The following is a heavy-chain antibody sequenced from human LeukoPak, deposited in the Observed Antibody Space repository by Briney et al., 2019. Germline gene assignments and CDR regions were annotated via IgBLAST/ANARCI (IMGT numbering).Heavy chain of an antibody. CDR2: MNPNSGNT. V-gene: IGHV1-8*03. CDR1: GYTFTSYD. J-gene: IGHJ6*04. D-gene: IGHD6-6*01. Sequence: ASVKVSCKASGYTFTSYDINWVRQATGQGLEWMGWMNPNSGNTGYAQKFQGRVTITRNTSISTAYMELSSLRSEDTAVYYCARVRGYSSSMDVWGKGTTVTVPS. CDR3: ARVRGYSSSMDV.